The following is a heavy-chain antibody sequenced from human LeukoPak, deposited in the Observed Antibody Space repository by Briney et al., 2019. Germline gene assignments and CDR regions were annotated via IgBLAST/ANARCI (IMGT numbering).Heavy chain of an antibody. CDR3: ARDRFVVDATTPGDY. D-gene: IGHD1-26*01. J-gene: IGHJ4*02. Sequence: PSETLSLTCTVSGGSISGSSYYWGWIRQPPGKGLEGIGSIYYSGSTYYNPSLKSRVTISVDTSKNQSSLKLGSVTAEETAVYYCARDRFVVDATTPGDYWGQGTLVTASS. CDR2: IYYSGST. CDR1: GGSISGSSYY. V-gene: IGHV4-39*07.